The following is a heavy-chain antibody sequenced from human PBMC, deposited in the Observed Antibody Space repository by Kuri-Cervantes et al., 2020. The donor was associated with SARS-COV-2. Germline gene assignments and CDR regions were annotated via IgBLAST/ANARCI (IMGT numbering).Heavy chain of an antibody. J-gene: IGHJ4*02. CDR2: IYHSGST. CDR3: ARFFDY. V-gene: IGHV4-38-2*01. Sequence: GSLRLSCAVSGYSISSGYYWGWIRQPPGKGLEWIGSIYHSGSTYYNSSLKSRVTISVDTSKNQFSLKLSSVTAADTAVYYCARFFDYWGQGTLVTVSS. CDR1: GYSISSGYY.